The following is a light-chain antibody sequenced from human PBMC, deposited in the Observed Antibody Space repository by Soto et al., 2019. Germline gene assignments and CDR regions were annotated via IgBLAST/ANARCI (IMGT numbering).Light chain of an antibody. CDR2: DAS. Sequence: EIVLTQSPATLSSSPGERATLSCRASQNVSSYLAWYQQKFGQAPRLLIYDASNRATGVPARFSGSGSGTDFTLTISNLESEDFAVYYCQERTNWPPVTFGQGTKLEIK. CDR3: QERTNWPPVT. V-gene: IGKV3-11*01. J-gene: IGKJ2*01. CDR1: QNVSSY.